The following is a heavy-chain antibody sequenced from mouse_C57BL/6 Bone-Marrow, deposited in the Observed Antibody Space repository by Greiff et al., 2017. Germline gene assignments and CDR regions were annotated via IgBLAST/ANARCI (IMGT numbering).Heavy chain of an antibody. CDR3: ASYYGYDVRFAY. D-gene: IGHD2-2*01. Sequence: EVQVVESGGGLVKPGGSLKLSCAASGFTFSSYAMSWVRQTPEKRLEWVATISDGGSYTYYPDNVKGRFTISRDNAKNNLYLQMSHLKSEDTAMYYCASYYGYDVRFAYWGQGTLVTVSA. V-gene: IGHV5-4*01. J-gene: IGHJ3*01. CDR2: ISDGGSYT. CDR1: GFTFSSYA.